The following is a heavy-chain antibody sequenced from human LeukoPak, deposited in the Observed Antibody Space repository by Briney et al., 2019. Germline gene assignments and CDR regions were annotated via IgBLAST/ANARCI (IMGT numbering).Heavy chain of an antibody. Sequence: SETLSLTCTVSGGSISSYYWSWIRQPAGKGLEWIGRIYTSGSTNYNPSLKSRVTMSVDTSKNQFSLKLSSVTAADTAVYYCARLFYSSSSETYYFDYWGQGTLVTVSS. D-gene: IGHD6-13*01. V-gene: IGHV4-4*07. CDR3: ARLFYSSSSETYYFDY. CDR1: GGSISSYY. CDR2: IYTSGST. J-gene: IGHJ4*02.